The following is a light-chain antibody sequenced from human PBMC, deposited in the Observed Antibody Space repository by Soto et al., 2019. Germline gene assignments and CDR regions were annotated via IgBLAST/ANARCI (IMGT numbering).Light chain of an antibody. CDR1: QSISSW. CDR2: KAS. CDR3: QQYNNYPWT. V-gene: IGKV1-5*03. Sequence: DSQMTESPSTLSTSVGERVTITCRASQSISSWLAWYQQKPGKAPKLLIYKASSLESGVPSRFSGSGSGTEFTLTISSLQPDDFATYYCQQYNNYPWTFGHGTKV. J-gene: IGKJ1*01.